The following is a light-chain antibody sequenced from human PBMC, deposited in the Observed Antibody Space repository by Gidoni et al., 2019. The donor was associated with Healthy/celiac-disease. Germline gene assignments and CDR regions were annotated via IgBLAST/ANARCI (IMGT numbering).Light chain of an antibody. CDR3: QQRSNLLLT. CDR2: DAS. Sequence: EIVLTQSPATLSLSPGERATLSCRSSQSVSSYLAWYQQKPGQAPRLLIYDASNRATGIQARFSGSGSGTDFTLTISSLEPEDFAVYYCQQRSNLLLTFXGXTKVEIK. J-gene: IGKJ4*01. V-gene: IGKV3-11*01. CDR1: QSVSSY.